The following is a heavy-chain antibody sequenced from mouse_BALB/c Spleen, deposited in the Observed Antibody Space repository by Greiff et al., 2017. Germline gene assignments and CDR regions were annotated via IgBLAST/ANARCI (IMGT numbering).Heavy chain of an antibody. CDR3: ARHPSYDYDRSYYFDY. CDR1: GFTFSSYT. CDR2: ISNGGGST. D-gene: IGHD2-4*01. J-gene: IGHJ2*01. V-gene: IGHV5-12-2*01. Sequence: EVMLVESGGGLVQPGGSLKLSCAASGFTFSSYTMSWVRQTPEKRLEWVAYISNGGGSTYYPDTVKGRFTISRDNAKNTLYLQMSSLKSEDTAMYYCARHPSYDYDRSYYFDYWGQGTTLTVSS.